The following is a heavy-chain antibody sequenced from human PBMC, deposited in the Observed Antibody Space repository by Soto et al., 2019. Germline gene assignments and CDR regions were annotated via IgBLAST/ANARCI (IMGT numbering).Heavy chain of an antibody. CDR2: ISGSGGST. CDR3: AKEGYCSSTSCPDDAFDI. V-gene: IGHV3-23*01. D-gene: IGHD2-2*01. CDR1: GFTFSSYA. Sequence: GVLRLSCAASGFTFSSYAMSWVRQAPGKGLEWVSAISGSGGSTYYADSVKGRFTISRHNSKNTLYLQMNSLRAEDTAVYYCAKEGYCSSTSCPDDAFDIWGQGTMVTVSS. J-gene: IGHJ3*02.